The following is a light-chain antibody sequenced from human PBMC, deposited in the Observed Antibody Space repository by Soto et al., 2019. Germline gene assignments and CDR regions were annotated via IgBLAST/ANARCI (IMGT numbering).Light chain of an antibody. J-gene: IGLJ2*01. CDR2: EDE. CDR3: QSFDTANHVV. Sequence: NFMLTQPHSMSASPGKTITISCTRSSGGIASNYVQWYQQRPGSAPSTIIYEDEQRPSGVPVRFSGSIDGSSNSASLTISGLQTDDEADYYCQSFDTANHVVFGGGTKLTVL. CDR1: SGGIASNY. V-gene: IGLV6-57*04.